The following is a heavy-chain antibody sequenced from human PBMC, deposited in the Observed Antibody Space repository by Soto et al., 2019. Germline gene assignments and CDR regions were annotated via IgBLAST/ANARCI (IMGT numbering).Heavy chain of an antibody. CDR1: GFRFRSYS. CDR2: ISSSSYTI. V-gene: IGHV3-48*04. Sequence: EVQLEESGGGLVQPGGSLRLSCAASGFRFRSYSMNWVRQAPGKGLEWLSDISSSSYTIYYADSVKGRFTISRDNAKNSLYLQMDSLRAEDTAVYYCARELGYCSNGVCYPYFDSWGQGTLVTVSS. CDR3: ARELGYCSNGVCYPYFDS. J-gene: IGHJ4*02. D-gene: IGHD2-8*01.